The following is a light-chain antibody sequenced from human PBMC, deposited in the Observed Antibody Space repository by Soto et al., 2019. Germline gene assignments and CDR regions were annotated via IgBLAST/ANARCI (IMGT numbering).Light chain of an antibody. CDR3: SSYTSSSTLV. V-gene: IGLV2-14*01. J-gene: IGLJ3*02. CDR1: SSDVGGYKY. Sequence: QSALTQPASVSGSPGQSITISCTGTSSDVGGYKYVSWYQQHPGKAPKLMIYEVSNRPSGVSNRFSGSKSGNTDSLTISGIQAEDEADYYCSSYTSSSTLVFGGGTKLTVL. CDR2: EVS.